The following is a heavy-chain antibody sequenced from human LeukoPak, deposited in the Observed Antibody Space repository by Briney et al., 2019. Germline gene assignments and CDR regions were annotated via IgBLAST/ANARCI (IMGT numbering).Heavy chain of an antibody. J-gene: IGHJ4*02. Sequence: ASVKISCKASGYTFTNNYMHWVRQAPGQGLEWMGVIHPSGSSTNYAQKFQGRVTMTKDTSTSTDYIELNTLRSDDTAVYYCARMDMDTAMVTNYLDHWGQGTLLIVSS. V-gene: IGHV1-46*01. CDR1: GYTFTNNY. CDR3: ARMDMDTAMVTNYLDH. D-gene: IGHD5-18*01. CDR2: IHPSGSST.